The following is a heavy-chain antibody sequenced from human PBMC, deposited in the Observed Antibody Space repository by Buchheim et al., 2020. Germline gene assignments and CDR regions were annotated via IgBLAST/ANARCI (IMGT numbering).Heavy chain of an antibody. D-gene: IGHD4-17*01. CDR3: ARGPYGDYVSDYFDY. CDR2: IWYDGSNK. CDR1: GFTFSSYG. Sequence: QVQLVESGGGVVQPGRSLRLSCAASGFTFSSYGMHWVRQALGKGLEWVAVIWYDGSNKYYADSVKGRFTISRDNSKNTLYLQMNSLRAEDTAVYYCARGPYGDYVSDYFDYWGQGTL. V-gene: IGHV3-33*01. J-gene: IGHJ4*02.